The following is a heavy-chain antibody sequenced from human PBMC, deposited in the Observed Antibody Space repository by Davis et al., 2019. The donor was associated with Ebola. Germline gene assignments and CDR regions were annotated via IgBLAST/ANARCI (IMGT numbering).Heavy chain of an antibody. CDR3: AHRNSGGSCDY. V-gene: IGHV2-5*02. Sequence: SGPTLVKPPQTLTLTCTFSGFSLSTSGSTSGVGVGWVRQPPGKALEWLALIYWDDDKRYSPSLKSRLTITKDTSKNQVVLTMTNMDPVDTATYYCAHRNSGGSCDYWGQGTLVTVSS. CDR1: GFSLSTSGSTSGVG. J-gene: IGHJ4*02. CDR2: IYWDDDK. D-gene: IGHD2-15*01.